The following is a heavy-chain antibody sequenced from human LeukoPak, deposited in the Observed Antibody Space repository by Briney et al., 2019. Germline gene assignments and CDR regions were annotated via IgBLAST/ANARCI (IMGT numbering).Heavy chain of an antibody. Sequence: SETLSLTCTVSGGSISSSSYYWGWIRQPPGKGLEWIGSIYYSGSTYYNPSLKSRVTISVDTSKNQFSLKLSSVTAADTAVYYCARDHYDSSGYYLSWFDPWGQGTLVTVSS. J-gene: IGHJ5*02. CDR3: ARDHYDSSGYYLSWFDP. V-gene: IGHV4-39*07. D-gene: IGHD3-22*01. CDR2: IYYSGST. CDR1: GGSISSSSYY.